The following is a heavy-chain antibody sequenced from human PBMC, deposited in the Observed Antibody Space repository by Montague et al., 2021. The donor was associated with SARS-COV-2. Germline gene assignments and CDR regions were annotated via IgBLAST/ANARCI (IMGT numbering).Heavy chain of an antibody. V-gene: IGHV2-5*02. CDR1: GFSLSTGAVG. J-gene: IGHJ3*01. Sequence: PALVKPTQTLTLTCTFSGFSLSTGAVGVGWIRQPPGKALEWLGLIYWDDDKRYSPSLKSRLTITKDTSKNQVVLTMTNMDPVDTATYYCAHRRGLQLSDAFDDWGQGTMVTVSS. CDR2: IYWDDDK. D-gene: IGHD1-1*01. CDR3: AHRRGLQLSDAFDD.